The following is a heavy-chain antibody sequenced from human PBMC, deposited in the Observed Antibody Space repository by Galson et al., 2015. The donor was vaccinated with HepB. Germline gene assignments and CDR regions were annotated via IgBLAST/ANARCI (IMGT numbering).Heavy chain of an antibody. CDR1: GFTFSSYA. CDR3: TRGGVVPAAMPTDY. V-gene: IGHV3-23*01. J-gene: IGHJ4*02. Sequence: SLRLSCAASGFTFSSYAMSWVRQAPGKGLEWVSAISGSGGSTYYADSVKGRFTISRDNSKNTLYLQMNSLRAEDTAVYYCTRGGVVPAAMPTDYWGQGTLVTVSS. D-gene: IGHD2-2*01. CDR2: ISGSGGST.